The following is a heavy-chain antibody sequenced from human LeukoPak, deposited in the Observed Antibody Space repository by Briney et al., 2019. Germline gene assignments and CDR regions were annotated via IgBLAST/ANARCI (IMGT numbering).Heavy chain of an antibody. V-gene: IGHV3-7*01. Sequence: GGSLRLSCAASGFTFSSYWMSWVRQAPGKGLEWVANIKQDGSEKYYVDSVKGRFTISRDNAKNSLYLQMNSLRAEDTAVYYCAGGSGSLLYSGMDVWGQGTTVTVSS. CDR3: AGGSGSLLYSGMDV. CDR1: GFTFSSYW. CDR2: IKQDGSEK. D-gene: IGHD3-22*01. J-gene: IGHJ6*02.